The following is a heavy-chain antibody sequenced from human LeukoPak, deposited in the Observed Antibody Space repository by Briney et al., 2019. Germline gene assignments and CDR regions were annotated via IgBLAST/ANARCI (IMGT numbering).Heavy chain of an antibody. D-gene: IGHD2-2*01. Sequence: ASVKISCKASDYTFSSYAINWVRQAPGQGLEWMGWINVYNGNTNYAQKLQGRVTMTTDTSTSTAYMELRSLTSDDTAVYYCARGFMGYCTSTNCYYDSWGQGTLVTVSS. CDR2: INVYNGNT. V-gene: IGHV1-18*01. CDR3: ARGFMGYCTSTNCYYDS. CDR1: DYTFSSYA. J-gene: IGHJ4*02.